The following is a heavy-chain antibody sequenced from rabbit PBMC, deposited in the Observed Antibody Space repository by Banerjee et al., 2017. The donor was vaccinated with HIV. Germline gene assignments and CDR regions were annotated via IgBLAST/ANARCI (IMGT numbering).Heavy chain of an antibody. Sequence: QSLEESGGDLVKPGASLTLTCKASGFSYSGGYDMCWVRQAPGKGPEWIACIGAGSNSAYYATWAKGRFTISKTSSTTVTLQMTSLTAADTATYFCARDAGYAGSNLWGQGTLVTVS. D-gene: IGHD4-2*01. V-gene: IGHV1S40*01. CDR2: IGAGSNSA. J-gene: IGHJ4*01. CDR3: ARDAGYAGSNL. CDR1: GFSYSGGYD.